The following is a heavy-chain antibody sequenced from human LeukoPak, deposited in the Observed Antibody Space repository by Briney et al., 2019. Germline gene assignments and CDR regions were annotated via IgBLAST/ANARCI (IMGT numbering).Heavy chain of an antibody. J-gene: IGHJ4*02. CDR3: ARRSTIFGVVIRYYFNY. V-gene: IGHV4-34*01. D-gene: IGHD3-3*01. Sequence: SETLSLTCAVYGGSFSGYYWSWIRQPPGKGLEWIGEINHSGSTNYNPSLKSRVTISVGTSKNQFSLKLSSVTAADTAVYYCARRSTIFGVVIRYYFNYWGQGTLVTVSS. CDR2: INHSGST. CDR1: GGSFSGYY.